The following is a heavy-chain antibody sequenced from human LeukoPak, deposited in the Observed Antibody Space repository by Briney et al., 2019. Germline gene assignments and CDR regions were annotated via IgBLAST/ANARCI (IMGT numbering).Heavy chain of an antibody. CDR2: IYTSGST. Sequence: SETLSLTCTVSGGSISTYYWSWLRQPAGKGLEWIGRIYTSGSTNYNPSLKSRVTMSVDTSKNQFSLKLSSVTAADTAVYYCARDRVGARLNWFDPWGQGTLVTVSS. CDR1: GGSISTYY. J-gene: IGHJ5*02. D-gene: IGHD1-26*01. V-gene: IGHV4-4*07. CDR3: ARDRVGARLNWFDP.